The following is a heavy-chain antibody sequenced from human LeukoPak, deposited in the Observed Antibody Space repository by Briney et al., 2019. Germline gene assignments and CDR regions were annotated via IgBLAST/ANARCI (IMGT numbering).Heavy chain of an antibody. V-gene: IGHV4-34*01. CDR1: GGSFSGYY. J-gene: IGHJ4*02. CDR2: INHSGST. CDR3: ARGPSVTTGVFDY. D-gene: IGHD4-11*01. Sequence: PSETLSLTCAVYGGSFSGYYWSWIRQPPGKGLEWIGEINHSGSTNYNPSLKSRVTISVDTSKNQFSLKLSSVTAADTAVYYCARGPSVTTGVFDYWGQGTLVTVSS.